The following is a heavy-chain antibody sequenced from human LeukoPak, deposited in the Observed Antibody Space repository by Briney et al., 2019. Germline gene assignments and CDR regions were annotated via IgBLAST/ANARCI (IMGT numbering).Heavy chain of an antibody. CDR1: GYSISSGYSISSGYY. J-gene: IGHJ4*02. V-gene: IGHV4-38-2*02. CDR3: ARGREDYDILTGHLIPGVWYFDY. CDR2: IYHAGIT. D-gene: IGHD3-9*01. Sequence: SETLSLTCSVSGYSISSGYSISSGYYWVWIRQPPGKGLEWIGSIYHAGITYYNSSLKSRVTISVDTSKNQFSLKLSSVTAADTAVYYCARGREDYDILTGHLIPGVWYFDYWGQGTLVTASS.